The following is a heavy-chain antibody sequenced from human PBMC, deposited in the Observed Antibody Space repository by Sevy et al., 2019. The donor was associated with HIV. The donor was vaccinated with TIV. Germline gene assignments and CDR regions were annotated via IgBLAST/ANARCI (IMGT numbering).Heavy chain of an antibody. J-gene: IGHJ4*02. Sequence: GGSLRVSCAASGFTVSRNYMSWVRQAPGKGLEWVSVIYSDGKTFYADSVQDRFTISRDNSKNTLYLQMNSLRAEDTAVYYCAGWSSAWTLFDYRGQGTLVTVSS. CDR2: IYSDGKT. CDR3: AGWSSAWTLFDY. CDR1: GFTVSRNY. D-gene: IGHD6-19*01. V-gene: IGHV3-66*01.